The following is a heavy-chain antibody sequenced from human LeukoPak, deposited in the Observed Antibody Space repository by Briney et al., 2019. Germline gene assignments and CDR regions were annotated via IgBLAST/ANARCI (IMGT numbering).Heavy chain of an antibody. V-gene: IGHV3-7*01. Sequence: QTGGSLRLSCAASGFTFSNYWMTWVRQTPGEGLEWVANIKEDGSETYYVDSVKGRFTISRDNAKNSLHLQMNSLRAEDTAVYYCARRVIVVGLDYWGQGTLVTVSS. CDR2: IKEDGSET. J-gene: IGHJ4*02. D-gene: IGHD3-22*01. CDR3: ARRVIVVGLDY. CDR1: GFTFSNYW.